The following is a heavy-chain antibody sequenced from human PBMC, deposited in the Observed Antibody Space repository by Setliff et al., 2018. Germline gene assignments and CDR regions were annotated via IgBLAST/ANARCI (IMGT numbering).Heavy chain of an antibody. Sequence: SGPLTLTCSVSGASITSGGFYWPWIRQPAGKGLEWIGHIAPSGSTTYNPSINSRATISINTSTNHFSLKLDSVTAADTALYYCARSPSLGADWNPRPFYSDYWARGTLVTVSS. CDR2: IAPSGST. CDR1: GASITSGGFY. V-gene: IGHV4-61*09. D-gene: IGHD1-26*01. J-gene: IGHJ4*02. CDR3: ARSPSLGADWNPRPFYSDY.